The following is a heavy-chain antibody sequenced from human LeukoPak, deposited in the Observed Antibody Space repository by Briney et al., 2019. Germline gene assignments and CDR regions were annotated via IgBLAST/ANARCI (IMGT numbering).Heavy chain of an antibody. Sequence: GSSVKVSCKASGGTFSSYAINWVRQAPGQGLEWMGRIMPLVDVANYAEKFQRRVTMTADKSTSTAYMELSSLRSEDTAVYYCARVNGDYSSSSTGFDYWGQGTLVTVSS. CDR2: IMPLVDVA. V-gene: IGHV1-69*04. D-gene: IGHD6-6*01. CDR1: GGTFSSYA. J-gene: IGHJ4*02. CDR3: ARVNGDYSSSSTGFDY.